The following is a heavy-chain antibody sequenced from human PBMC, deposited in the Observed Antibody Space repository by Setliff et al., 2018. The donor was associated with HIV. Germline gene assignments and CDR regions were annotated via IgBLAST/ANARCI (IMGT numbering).Heavy chain of an antibody. Sequence: SVKVSCPTSGYPFSDYGMSWVRQAPGQGLTWMAWISPSNGNTEYAEEFQGRVLVTQDKSTRPAYTELRNLRHDDTALYYCARDDRNWNPLDVFDIWGQGTLVTVSS. CDR3: ARDDRNWNPLDVFDI. CDR2: ISPSNGNT. D-gene: IGHD1-1*01. V-gene: IGHV1-18*01. J-gene: IGHJ3*02. CDR1: GYPFSDYG.